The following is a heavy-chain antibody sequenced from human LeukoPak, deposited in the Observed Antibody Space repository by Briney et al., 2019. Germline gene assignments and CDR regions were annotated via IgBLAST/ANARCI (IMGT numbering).Heavy chain of an antibody. V-gene: IGHV3-11*01. CDR2: ITGTGDII. CDR1: GFIFSDYY. D-gene: IGHD4-17*01. CDR3: ARGVANGDYGGDY. J-gene: IGHJ4*02. Sequence: PGGSLRLSCAASGFIFSDYYMSWIRQAPGKGLECISYITGTGDIIYYADSVKGRFPISRDNAKKSLFLQMNSLRAEDTAVYYCARGVANGDYGGDYWGQGTLVTVSS.